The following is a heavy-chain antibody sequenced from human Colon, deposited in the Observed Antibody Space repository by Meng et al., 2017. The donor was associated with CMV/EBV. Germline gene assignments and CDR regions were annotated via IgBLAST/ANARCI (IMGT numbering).Heavy chain of an antibody. CDR3: ARDFKSGRP. V-gene: IGHV3-21*06. J-gene: IGHJ5*02. CDR1: GFPFSLFT. CDR2: ISPSGDYI. Sequence: GESLKISCVASGFPFSLFTMHWVRQAPGKGLEWVPSISPSGDYIHYADSLKGRFTISRDNTKNSLFLQMNSLRGDDTADYYCARDFKSGRPWGQGTLVTVSS.